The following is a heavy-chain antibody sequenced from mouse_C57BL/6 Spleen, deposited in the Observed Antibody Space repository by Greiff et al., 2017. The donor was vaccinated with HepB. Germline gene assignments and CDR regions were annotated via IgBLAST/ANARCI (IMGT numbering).Heavy chain of an antibody. CDR1: GFTFSSYG. CDR2: ISSGGSYT. J-gene: IGHJ2*01. CDR3: ASLNSY. Sequence: EVKLQESGGDLVKPGGSLKLSCAASGFTFSSYGMSWVRQTPDKRLEWVATISSGGSYTNYPDSVKGRFTISRDNAKNTLYLQMRSLKSEDTAMYYCASLNSYWGQGTTLTVSS. V-gene: IGHV5-6*01.